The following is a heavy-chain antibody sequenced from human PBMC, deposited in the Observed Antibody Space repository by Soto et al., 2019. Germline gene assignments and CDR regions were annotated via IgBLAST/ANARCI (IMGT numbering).Heavy chain of an antibody. Sequence: GASVKVSCKASGGTFSSYTISWVRQAPGQGLEWMGRIIPILGIANYAQKFQGRVTITADKSTSTAYMELSSLRSEDTAVYYCARDFANQYYDSSGYVDYWGQGTLVTVSS. D-gene: IGHD3-22*01. CDR1: GGTFSSYT. CDR3: ARDFANQYYDSSGYVDY. V-gene: IGHV1-69*04. CDR2: IIPILGIA. J-gene: IGHJ4*02.